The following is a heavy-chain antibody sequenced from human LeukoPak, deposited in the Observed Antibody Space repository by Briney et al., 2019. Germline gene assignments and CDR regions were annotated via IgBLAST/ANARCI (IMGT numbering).Heavy chain of an antibody. Sequence: PGGSLRLSCAASGFSVSNNHVTWVRQAPGKGLEWVSVISNSGTTYYADSVKGGLTISRDNSKNTVYLQMNSLRAEDTAVCYCAGFGGNSFWGPGTLVTVSS. CDR3: AGFGGNSF. J-gene: IGHJ4*02. CDR1: GFSVSNNH. CDR2: ISNSGTT. V-gene: IGHV3-66*01. D-gene: IGHD4-23*01.